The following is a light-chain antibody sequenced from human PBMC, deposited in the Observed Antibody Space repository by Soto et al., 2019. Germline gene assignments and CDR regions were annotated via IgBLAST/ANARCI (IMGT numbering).Light chain of an antibody. CDR3: QQLNSYPWT. J-gene: IGKJ1*01. CDR2: AAS. V-gene: IGKV1-9*01. Sequence: DIQLTQSPSFLSAAVGDRVTITCRASQGSRSYLAWYQQKPGKAPKLLIYAASTLQSGVPSRFSGSGYGTEFTFTISSLQPEDFAAYYCQQLNSYPWTFGQGTKVEIK. CDR1: QGSRSY.